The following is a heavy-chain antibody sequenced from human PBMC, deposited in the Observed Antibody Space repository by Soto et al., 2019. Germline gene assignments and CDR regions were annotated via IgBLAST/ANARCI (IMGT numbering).Heavy chain of an antibody. CDR2: ISGSGGST. D-gene: IGHD3-10*01. Sequence: GGSLRLSCAASGFTFSSYVMSWVRQAPGKGLEWVSAISGSGGSTYYADSVKGRFTISRDNSKNTLYLQMNSLRAEDTAVYYCAKDRRLLWFGELLYFDYWGQGTLVTVSS. CDR1: GFTFSSYV. V-gene: IGHV3-23*01. J-gene: IGHJ4*02. CDR3: AKDRRLLWFGELLYFDY.